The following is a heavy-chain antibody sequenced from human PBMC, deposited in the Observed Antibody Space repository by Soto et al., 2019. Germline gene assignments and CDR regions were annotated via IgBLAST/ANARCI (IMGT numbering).Heavy chain of an antibody. CDR1: GSTFTSYG. V-gene: IGHV1-18*01. D-gene: IGHD6-19*01. CDR3: ARDLAVGLVDY. Sequence: QVQLVQSGSEVKKPGASVKVSYKASGSTFTSYGISWVRQAPGQGLEWMGWISAYNVNTTYAQKLQSRATMTTDTSRSTAYMELRSLRSDDTAVYYFARDLAVGLVDYWVQGTLVTVS. J-gene: IGHJ4*02. CDR2: ISAYNVNT.